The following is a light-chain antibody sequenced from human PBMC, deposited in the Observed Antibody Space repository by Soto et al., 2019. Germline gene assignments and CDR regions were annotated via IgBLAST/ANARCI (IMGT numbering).Light chain of an antibody. CDR1: QSVSSSY. J-gene: IGKJ1*01. V-gene: IGKV3-20*01. Sequence: EIVMTQSPATLSVSPVERSTLSFMASQSVSSSYLAWYQQKPGQAPRLLIHGASSRATGIPDRFSGSGSGTDFTLTISRLEPEDFAVYYCQKYGSSSWTCGQGTKVDIK. CDR2: GAS. CDR3: QKYGSSSWT.